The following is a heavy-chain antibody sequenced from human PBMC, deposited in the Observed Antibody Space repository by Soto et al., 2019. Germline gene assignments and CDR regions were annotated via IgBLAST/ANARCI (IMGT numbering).Heavy chain of an antibody. CDR2: IYNDGNT. J-gene: IGHJ6*02. CDR3: VRPFPSGRNYGMDV. V-gene: IGHV3-53*01. CDR1: VLTVIANY. D-gene: IGHD3-10*01. Sequence: GWSLRLSCASSVLTVIANYMSWVRQAPGKGLEWVSVIYNDGNTYYADSVKGRFAISRDASKNTLYLQMDSLRAEDTAVYYCVRPFPSGRNYGMDVWGQGTTVTVSS.